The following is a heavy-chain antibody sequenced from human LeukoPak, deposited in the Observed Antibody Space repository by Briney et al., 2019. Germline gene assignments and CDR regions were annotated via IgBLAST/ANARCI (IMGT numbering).Heavy chain of an antibody. CDR3: AKLWFGDDNWFDP. V-gene: IGHV4-34*01. CDR2: INHSGST. D-gene: IGHD3-10*01. CDR1: GGSSSGYY. J-gene: IGHJ5*02. Sequence: SETLSLTCAVYGGSSSGYYWSWIRQPPGKGLEWIGEINHSGSTNYNPSLKSRVTISVDTSKNQFSLKLSSVTAADTAVYYCAKLWFGDDNWFDPWGQGTLVTVSS.